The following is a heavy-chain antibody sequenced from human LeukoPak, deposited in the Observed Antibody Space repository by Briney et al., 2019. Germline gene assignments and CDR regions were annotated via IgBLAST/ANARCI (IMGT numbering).Heavy chain of an antibody. CDR2: INPNSGGT. J-gene: IGHJ5*02. Sequence: ASVKVSCKASGYTFTGYYMHWVRQAPGQGLEWMGWINPNSGGTNYAQKFQGRVTMTRDTSISTAYMELSRLRSDDTAVYYCARGFLFSIGGFDPWGQGTLVTVSS. D-gene: IGHD3-10*01. CDR3: ARGFLFSIGGFDP. V-gene: IGHV1-2*02. CDR1: GYTFTGYY.